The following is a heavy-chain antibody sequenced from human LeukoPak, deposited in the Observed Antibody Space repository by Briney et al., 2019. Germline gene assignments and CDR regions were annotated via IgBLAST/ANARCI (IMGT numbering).Heavy chain of an antibody. J-gene: IGHJ6*03. CDR1: GFTFSSSW. Sequence: GGSLRLSCAASGFTFSSSWMSWVRQAPGKGLEWVANIKQDGSEKYYVDSVKGRFTISRDNARKSLHLQMNSLRAEDTAMYYCARVQLAKNMYRGRDYYYYYMDVWGKGTTVTVSS. V-gene: IGHV3-7*01. CDR2: IKQDGSEK. CDR3: ARVQLAKNMYRGRDYYYYYMDV. D-gene: IGHD3-10*01.